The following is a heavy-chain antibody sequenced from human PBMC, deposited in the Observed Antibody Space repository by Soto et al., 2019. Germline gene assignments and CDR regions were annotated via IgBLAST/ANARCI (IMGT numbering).Heavy chain of an antibody. CDR2: INHSGST. CDR1: GGSFSGYY. CDR3: ASGRITGTTITYFDY. V-gene: IGHV4-34*01. D-gene: IGHD1-20*01. J-gene: IGHJ4*02. Sequence: SETLSLTCAVYGGSFSGYYWSWIRQPPGKGLEWIGEINHSGSTNYNPSLKSRVTISVDTSKNQFSLKLSSVTAADTAVYYCASGRITGTTITYFDYWGQGTLVTVSS.